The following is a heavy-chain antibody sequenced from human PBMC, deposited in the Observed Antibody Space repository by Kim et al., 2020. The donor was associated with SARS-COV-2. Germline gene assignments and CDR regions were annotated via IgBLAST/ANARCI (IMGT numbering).Heavy chain of an antibody. V-gene: IGHV4-4*02. CDR3: AREPELGYCSGGSCPSAGFDY. CDR1: GGSISSSNW. CDR2: IYHSGST. Sequence: SETLSLTCAVSGGSISSSNWWSWVRQPPGKGLEWIGEIYHSGSTNYNPSLKSRVTISVDKSKNQFSLKLSSVTAADTAVYYCAREPELGYCSGGSCPSAGFDYWGQGTLVTVSS. J-gene: IGHJ4*02. D-gene: IGHD2-15*01.